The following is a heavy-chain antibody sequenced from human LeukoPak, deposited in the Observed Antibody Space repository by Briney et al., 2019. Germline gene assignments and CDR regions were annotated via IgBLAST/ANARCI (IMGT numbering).Heavy chain of an antibody. CDR2: IFRSGGT. D-gene: IGHD5-18*01. CDR3: ARSDGSFYWYFDL. CDR1: GGSISSSYY. J-gene: IGHJ2*01. V-gene: IGHV4-39*07. Sequence: SETLSLTCTVSGGSISSSYYWGWIRQPPGKGLEWIATIFRSGGTYYNPSLKSRVIISLDTSQNHFSLKLSSVTAADTAVYYCARSDGSFYWYFDLWGRGTLVTVSS.